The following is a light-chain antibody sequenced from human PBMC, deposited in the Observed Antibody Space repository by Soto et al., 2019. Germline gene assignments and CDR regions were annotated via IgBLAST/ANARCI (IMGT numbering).Light chain of an antibody. CDR1: QTISTY. CDR3: QQSYSSPWT. V-gene: IGKV1-39*01. CDR2: AAS. J-gene: IGKJ1*01. Sequence: DIQMTQSPSSLSASVGDRVTITCRASQTISTYLNWYQQKPGKAPRLLIYAASSLQSGVHSRFSGSGSGTDFTLTISSLQPEDFATYYRQQSYSSPWTFGQGTKVEIK.